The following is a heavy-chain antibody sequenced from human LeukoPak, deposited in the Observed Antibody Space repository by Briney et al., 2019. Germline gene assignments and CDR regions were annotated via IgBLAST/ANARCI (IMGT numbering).Heavy chain of an antibody. Sequence: KPGASVKVSCKASGYTFTGYYMHWVRQAPGQGLEWMGWINPNSGGTNYAQKFQGRVTMTRDTSISTAYMELSRLRSDDTAVYYCASYPYSSGWYYYYGMDVRGQGTTVTVSS. D-gene: IGHD6-19*01. CDR2: INPNSGGT. CDR3: ASYPYSSGWYYYYGMDV. CDR1: GYTFTGYY. J-gene: IGHJ6*02. V-gene: IGHV1-2*02.